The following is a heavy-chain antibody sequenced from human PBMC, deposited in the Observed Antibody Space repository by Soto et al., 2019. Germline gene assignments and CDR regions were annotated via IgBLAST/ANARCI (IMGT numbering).Heavy chain of an antibody. CDR3: ARGRSSPRFDP. Sequence: QVQLVQSGAEVRKPGSSVRVACKISGGTFTNYVISWLRRAPGQGLEWMGGLSPIFGAANLAQKLQGRVTITADESTSTVNTELRSLTSEDTAVYYSARGRSSPRFDPWGQRPLVTVSS. CDR2: LSPIFGAA. D-gene: IGHD6-6*01. J-gene: IGHJ5*02. CDR1: GGTFTNYV. V-gene: IGHV1-69*01.